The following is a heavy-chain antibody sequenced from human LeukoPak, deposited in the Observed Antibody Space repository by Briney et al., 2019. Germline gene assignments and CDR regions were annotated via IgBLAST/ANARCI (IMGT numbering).Heavy chain of an antibody. CDR3: ARHYPGGSYYYFDY. CDR2: IDWDDDN. CDR1: GFSLSTSGMC. D-gene: IGHD3-10*01. Sequence: SGPTLVNPTQTLTLTCTFSGFSLSTSGMCVSWIRQPPGKALEGLARIDWDDDNYYSTSLKTRLTIPKHTYKHQVVLTMTNIDPVDTATYYCARHYPGGSYYYFDYWGQGTLVTVSS. J-gene: IGHJ4*02. V-gene: IGHV2-70*11.